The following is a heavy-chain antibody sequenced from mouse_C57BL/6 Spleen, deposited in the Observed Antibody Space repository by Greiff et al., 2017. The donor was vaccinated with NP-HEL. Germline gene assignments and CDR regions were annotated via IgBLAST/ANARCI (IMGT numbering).Heavy chain of an antibody. CDR2: INPNYGTT. CDR3: ARRGNIAKGYYFDY. D-gene: IGHD5-2*01. V-gene: IGHV1-39*01. Sequence: VQPQQSGPELVKPGASVKISCKASGYSFTDYNMNWVKQSNGKSLEWIGVINPNYGTTSYNQKFKGKATLTVDQSSSTAYMQLNSLTSEDSAVYYGARRGNIAKGYYFDYWGQGTTLTVSS. J-gene: IGHJ2*01. CDR1: GYSFTDYN.